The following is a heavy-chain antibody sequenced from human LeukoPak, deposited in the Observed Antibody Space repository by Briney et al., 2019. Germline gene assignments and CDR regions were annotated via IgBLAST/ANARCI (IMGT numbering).Heavy chain of an antibody. V-gene: IGHV3-30*18. J-gene: IGHJ6*02. CDR1: GFTFSSYG. CDR2: ISYDGSNK. D-gene: IGHD3-3*01. Sequence: PGGSLRRSCAASGFTFSSYGMHWVRQAPGKGLEWVAVISYDGSNKYYADSVKGRFTISRDNSKNTLYLQMNSLRAEDTAVYYCAKLGVSGYYNYYYCGMDVWGQGTTVTVSS. CDR3: AKLGVSGYYNYYYCGMDV.